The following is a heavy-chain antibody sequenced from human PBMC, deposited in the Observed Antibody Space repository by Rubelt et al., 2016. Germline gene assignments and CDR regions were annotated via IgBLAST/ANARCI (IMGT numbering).Heavy chain of an antibody. V-gene: IGHV3-48*04. CDR3: ARDLYGDYPFDY. Sequence: VRQAPGKGLEWVSYISTSSTTIYYADSVRGRFTISRDNAKNSVYMQMGSLRAEDTAVYYCARDLYGDYPFDYWGRGTLVTVSS. D-gene: IGHD4-17*01. CDR2: ISTSSTTI. J-gene: IGHJ4*02.